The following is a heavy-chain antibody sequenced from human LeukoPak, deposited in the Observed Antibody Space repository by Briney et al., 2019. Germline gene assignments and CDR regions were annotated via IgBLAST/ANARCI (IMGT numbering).Heavy chain of an antibody. D-gene: IGHD3-10*01. V-gene: IGHV3-30-3*01. CDR1: GFTFSSYA. CDR2: ISYDGSNK. J-gene: IGHJ4*02. Sequence: GGSLRLSCAASGFTFSSYAMHWVRQAPGKGLEWVAVISYDGSNKYYADSVKGRFTISRDNSKNTLYLQMNSLRAEDTAVYYCARVAYGSGSYPYWGQGTLVTVSS. CDR3: ARVAYGSGSYPY.